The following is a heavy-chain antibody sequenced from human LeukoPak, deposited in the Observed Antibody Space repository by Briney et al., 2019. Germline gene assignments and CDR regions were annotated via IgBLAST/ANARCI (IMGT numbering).Heavy chain of an antibody. J-gene: IGHJ6*02. CDR2: ISGSGGST. Sequence: GGSLRLSCAASGFTFSSYAMSWVRQAPGKGLEWVSAISGSGGSTYYADSVKGRFTIFRDNSKNTLYLQMNSLRAEDPAVYYCAKDGGDIVATQYYYYGMDVWGQGTTVTVSS. CDR3: AKDGGDIVATQYYYYGMDV. V-gene: IGHV3-23*01. CDR1: GFTFSSYA. D-gene: IGHD5-12*01.